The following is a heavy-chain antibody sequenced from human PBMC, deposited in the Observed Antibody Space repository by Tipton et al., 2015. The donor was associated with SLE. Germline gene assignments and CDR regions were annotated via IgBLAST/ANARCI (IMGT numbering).Heavy chain of an antibody. CDR2: MYASGGT. CDR3: ARRVVESAPLGLMNNWFDP. Sequence: TLSLTCSVSSDSISRYSWNWIRQPAGKGLEWIGRMYASGGTNFNPSLGSRGTMSLDMSKNQFSLNLRSVTAADTAVYYCARRVVESAPLGLMNNWFDPWGQGILVTVSS. V-gene: IGHV4-4*07. D-gene: IGHD5-24*01. J-gene: IGHJ5*02. CDR1: SDSISRYS.